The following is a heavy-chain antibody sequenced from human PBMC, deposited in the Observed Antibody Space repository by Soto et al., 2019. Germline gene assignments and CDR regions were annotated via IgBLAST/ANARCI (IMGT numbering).Heavy chain of an antibody. J-gene: IGHJ6*02. Sequence: QVQLVESGGGVVQPGRSLRLSCAASGFTFSSYGMHWVRQAPGKGLEWVAVISYDGSNKYYADSVKGRFTISRDNSKNTMYMQMNSLRAEDTAVYYCAKDLASSFSLYSSYGMDVWGHGTTVTVSS. CDR2: ISYDGSNK. CDR3: AKDLASSFSLYSSYGMDV. CDR1: GFTFSSYG. V-gene: IGHV3-30*18. D-gene: IGHD3-3*02.